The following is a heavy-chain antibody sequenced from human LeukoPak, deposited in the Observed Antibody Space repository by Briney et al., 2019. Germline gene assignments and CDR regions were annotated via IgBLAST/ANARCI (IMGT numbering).Heavy chain of an antibody. J-gene: IGHJ4*02. CDR1: GFTFSSYW. CDR3: AKDGVPLLWFGELLHFDY. V-gene: IGHV3-74*01. Sequence: PGGSLRLSCAASGFTFSSYWMHWVRQAPGKGLVWVSRINSDGSSTSYADSVKGRFTISRDNSKNTLYLQMNSLRAEDTAVYYCAKDGVPLLWFGELLHFDYWGQGTLVTVSS. D-gene: IGHD3-10*01. CDR2: INSDGSST.